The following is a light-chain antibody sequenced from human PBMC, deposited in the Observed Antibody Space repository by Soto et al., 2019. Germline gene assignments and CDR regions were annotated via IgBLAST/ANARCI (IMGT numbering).Light chain of an antibody. CDR2: DAS. CDR3: QQYNTFSWT. V-gene: IGKV1-5*01. CDR1: QSISVW. Sequence: DIQMTQSPSTLSASVGDRVTITCRASQSISVWLAWYQQKPGKAPKLLIFDASSLESGVPSRFSGSGSGTEFTLTISSLHPDDFATYYCQQYNTFSWTFGQGTKVEIK. J-gene: IGKJ1*01.